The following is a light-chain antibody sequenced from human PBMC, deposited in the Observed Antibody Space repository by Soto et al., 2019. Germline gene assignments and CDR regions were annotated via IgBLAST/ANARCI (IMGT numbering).Light chain of an antibody. CDR3: MQPLQGPRT. CDR1: QSLLHTNGYNF. Sequence: DIVLTQSPLSLPVTPGESASISCRSSQSLLHTNGYNFLDWYLQKPGQSPQLLIYLGSIRASGVPARFSGSGSGTDVTLKISRVEPEAVGTYYSMQPLQGPRTFGPGTKVEI. V-gene: IGKV2-28*01. J-gene: IGKJ3*01. CDR2: LGS.